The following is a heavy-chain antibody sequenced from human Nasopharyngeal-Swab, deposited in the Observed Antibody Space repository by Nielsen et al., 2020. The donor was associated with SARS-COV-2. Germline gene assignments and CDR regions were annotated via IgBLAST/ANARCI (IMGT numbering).Heavy chain of an antibody. J-gene: IGHJ4*02. D-gene: IGHD4-17*01. CDR2: TYYRSKWYN. V-gene: IGHV6-1*01. Sequence: WIRQSPSRGLEWLGRTYYRSKWYNDYALSVRSRLSINADTSKNQLSLQLNSVTPEDTAVYYCAREIGDTVTIDYWGQGTLVTVSS. CDR3: AREIGDTVTIDY.